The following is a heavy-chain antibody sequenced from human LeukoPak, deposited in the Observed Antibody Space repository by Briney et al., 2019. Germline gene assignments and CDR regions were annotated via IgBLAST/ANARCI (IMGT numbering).Heavy chain of an antibody. D-gene: IGHD2-2*01. V-gene: IGHV4-4*02. J-gene: IGHJ5*02. CDR1: LGSLAITNY. CDR2: ISHAGTT. Sequence: SESLSLTRGVSLGSLAITNYWSRVRQAPGKGLEWMGEISHAGTTESSPSLRSRVAMSLDRANNHCSLSRTAVTAADTAVYYCTRESRPFCPFASWGQGVLVPVSP. CDR3: TRESRPFCPFAS.